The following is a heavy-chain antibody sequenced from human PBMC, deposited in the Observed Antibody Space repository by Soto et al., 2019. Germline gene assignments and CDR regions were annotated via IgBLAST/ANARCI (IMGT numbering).Heavy chain of an antibody. Sequence: SETLSLTCAVYGGSVSGYYWSWIRQSPGKGLEWIGERNHGGSTNYNPSLKSRVTISVDTSKNQFSLKPSSVTAADTAVYYCARERRYDFWSGYYPGNNWFDPWGQGTLVTVS. CDR3: ARERRYDFWSGYYPGNNWFDP. CDR2: RNHGGST. D-gene: IGHD3-3*01. V-gene: IGHV4-34*01. CDR1: GGSVSGYY. J-gene: IGHJ5*02.